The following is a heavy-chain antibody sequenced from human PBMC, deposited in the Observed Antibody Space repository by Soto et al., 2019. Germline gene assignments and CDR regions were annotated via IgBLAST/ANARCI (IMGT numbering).Heavy chain of an antibody. Sequence: ETLSLTCAVYGGSFSGYYWSWIRQPPGKGLEWIGEINHSGSTNYNPSLKSRVTISVDTSKNQFPLKLSSVTAADTAVYYCATELTGVVAASHPALDYWGQGTLVTVSS. CDR1: GGSFSGYY. J-gene: IGHJ4*02. CDR2: INHSGST. D-gene: IGHD2-15*01. CDR3: ATELTGVVAASHPALDY. V-gene: IGHV4-34*01.